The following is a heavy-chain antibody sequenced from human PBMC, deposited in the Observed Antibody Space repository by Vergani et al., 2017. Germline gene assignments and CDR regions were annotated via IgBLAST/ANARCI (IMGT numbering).Heavy chain of an antibody. CDR1: GFTFSSYA. CDR3: AKGKESGSYVRNWFDP. Sequence: EVQLLESGGGLVQPGGSLRLSCAASGFTFSSYAMSWVRQAPGKGLEWVSAISGSGGSTYYADSVKGRFTISRDNSKNTLYLQMNSLRAENTAVYYCAKGKESGSYVRNWFDPWGQGTLVTVSS. D-gene: IGHD1-26*01. V-gene: IGHV3-23*01. J-gene: IGHJ5*02. CDR2: ISGSGGST.